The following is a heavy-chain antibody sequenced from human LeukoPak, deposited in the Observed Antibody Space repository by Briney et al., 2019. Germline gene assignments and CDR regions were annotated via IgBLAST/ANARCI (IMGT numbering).Heavy chain of an antibody. J-gene: IGHJ3*02. D-gene: IGHD2-15*01. CDR3: ARMTGGSDGLDM. V-gene: IGHV3-30*04. Sequence: GGSLRLSCAASGFTFSSYAMHWVRQAPGKGLEWVAVISYDGSNKYYADSVKGRFTISRDNSKNTLYLQMNSLRAEDTAVYYCARMTGGSDGLDMWGQGTMVTVYS. CDR2: ISYDGSNK. CDR1: GFTFSSYA.